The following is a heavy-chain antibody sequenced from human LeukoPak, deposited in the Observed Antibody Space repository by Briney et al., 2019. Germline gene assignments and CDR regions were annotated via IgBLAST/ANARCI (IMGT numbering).Heavy chain of an antibody. V-gene: IGHV3-53*01. D-gene: IGHD1/OR15-1a*01. CDR3: ARINELEQFDY. Sequence: PGGSLRLSCAASGFTFSSYAMSWVRQAPGKGLEWVSVIYSGGSTYYADSVKGRFTISRDNSKNTLYLQMNSLRAEDTAVYYCARINELEQFDYWGQGTLVTVSS. J-gene: IGHJ4*02. CDR1: GFTFSSYA. CDR2: IYSGGST.